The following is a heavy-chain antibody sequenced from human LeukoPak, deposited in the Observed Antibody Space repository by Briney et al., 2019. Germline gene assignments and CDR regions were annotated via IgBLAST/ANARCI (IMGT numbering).Heavy chain of an antibody. J-gene: IGHJ4*02. CDR1: AFTFSSYA. V-gene: IGHV3-23*01. Sequence: GGSLRLSCAASAFTFSSYAMTWVRQAPGKGLEWVSAISGSGGSTYYADSVKGRFTISRDNSKNTLYLQMNSLRAEDTAVYYCAKDGVGGYNYRATDCWGQGTLVTVSS. D-gene: IGHD5-24*01. CDR2: ISGSGGST. CDR3: AKDGVGGYNYRATDC.